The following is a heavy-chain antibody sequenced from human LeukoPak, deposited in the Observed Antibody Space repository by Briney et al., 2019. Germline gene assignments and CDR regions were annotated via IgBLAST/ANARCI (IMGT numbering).Heavy chain of an antibody. CDR3: ARRRYSSSWYGAFDI. V-gene: IGHV5-10-1*01. J-gene: IGHJ3*02. CDR1: GYSFTSYW. Sequence: GESLKISCKGSGYSFTSYWISWVRQLPGKGLEWMGRIDPSDSYTNYSPPFQGHVTISADKSISTAYLQWSSLKASDTAMYYCARRRYSSSWYGAFDIWGQGTMVTVSS. CDR2: IDPSDSYT. D-gene: IGHD6-13*01.